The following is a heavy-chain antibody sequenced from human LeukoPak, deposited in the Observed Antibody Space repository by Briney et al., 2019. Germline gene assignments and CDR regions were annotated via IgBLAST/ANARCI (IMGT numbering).Heavy chain of an antibody. CDR2: IIPILGIA. D-gene: IGHD5-12*01. CDR3: AREISGYSGNWFDP. V-gene: IGHV1-69*04. CDR1: GGTFSSYA. Sequence: GASVKVSCKASGGTFSSYAISWVRQAPGQGLEWMGRIIPILGIANYAQKFQGRVTITADKSTSTAYMELSSLRSEDTAVYYCAREISGYSGNWFDPWGQGTLVTVSS. J-gene: IGHJ5*02.